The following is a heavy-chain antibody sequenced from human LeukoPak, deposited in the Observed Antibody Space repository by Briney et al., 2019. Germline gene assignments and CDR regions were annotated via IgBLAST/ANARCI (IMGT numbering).Heavy chain of an antibody. CDR1: GFTFSSYA. V-gene: IGHV3-30-3*01. Sequence: GRSLRLSCAASGFTFSSYAMHWVRQAPGKGLEWVAVISYDGSNKYYADSVKGRFTISRDNSKNTLYLQMNSLRAEDTAVYYCARDNSLVGRFLEWLPYFDYWGQGTLVTVSS. J-gene: IGHJ4*02. CDR2: ISYDGSNK. D-gene: IGHD3-3*01. CDR3: ARDNSLVGRFLEWLPYFDY.